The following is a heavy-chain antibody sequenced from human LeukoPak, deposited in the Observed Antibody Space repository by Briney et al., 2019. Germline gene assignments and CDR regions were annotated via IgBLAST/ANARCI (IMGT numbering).Heavy chain of an antibody. V-gene: IGHV3-33*01. Sequence: PGGSLRLSCAASGFTFSSYGMHWVRQAPGKGLEWVAVIWYDGSNKYYADSVKGRFTISRDNSKNTLYLQMNSLRAEDTAVYYCARGEAYCGGDCYSPFDYWGQGTLVTVSS. CDR1: GFTFSSYG. J-gene: IGHJ4*02. CDR3: ARGEAYCGGDCYSPFDY. CDR2: IWYDGSNK. D-gene: IGHD2-21*02.